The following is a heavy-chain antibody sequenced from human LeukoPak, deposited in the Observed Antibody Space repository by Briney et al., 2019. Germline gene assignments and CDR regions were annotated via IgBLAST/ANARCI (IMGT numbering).Heavy chain of an antibody. Sequence: GGSLRLSCAASGFTFSSYGMHWVRQAPGKGLEWVAVISYDGSNKYYADSVKGRFTIFRDNSKNTLYLQMNSLRAEDTAVYYCAKFATYYYDSSGPDYWGQGTLVTVSS. J-gene: IGHJ4*02. V-gene: IGHV3-30*18. CDR1: GFTFSSYG. CDR3: AKFATYYYDSSGPDY. D-gene: IGHD3-22*01. CDR2: ISYDGSNK.